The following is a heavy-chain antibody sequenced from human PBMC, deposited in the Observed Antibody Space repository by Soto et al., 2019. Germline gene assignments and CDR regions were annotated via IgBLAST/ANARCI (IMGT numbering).Heavy chain of an antibody. J-gene: IGHJ4*02. D-gene: IGHD6-13*01. Sequence: GGSLRLSCAASGFPFSFYSMSWVRQAPGKGLEWISYITSTSSAINYADSVRGRFTISRDNGMQSLFLHMNSLRDEDTAIYYCAKSSVWYPYFDYWGQGTLVTVSS. CDR2: ITSTSSAI. CDR1: GFPFSFYS. V-gene: IGHV3-48*02. CDR3: AKSSVWYPYFDY.